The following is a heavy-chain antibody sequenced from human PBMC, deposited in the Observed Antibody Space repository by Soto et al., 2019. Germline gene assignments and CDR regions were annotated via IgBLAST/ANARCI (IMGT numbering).Heavy chain of an antibody. Sequence: GASVKVSCKVSGYTLTELSMHWVRQAPGKGLEWMGGFDPEDGETIYAQKFQGRVTMTEDTSTDTAYMELSSLRSEDTAVYYCATRRYYYDSSGYYPGHLLWAQGTLVTVSS. D-gene: IGHD3-22*01. CDR3: ATRRYYYDSSGYYPGHLL. J-gene: IGHJ4*02. CDR1: GYTLTELS. V-gene: IGHV1-24*01. CDR2: FDPEDGET.